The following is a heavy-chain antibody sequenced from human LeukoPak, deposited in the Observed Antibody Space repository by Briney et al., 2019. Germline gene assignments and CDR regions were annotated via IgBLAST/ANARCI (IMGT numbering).Heavy chain of an antibody. J-gene: IGHJ4*02. Sequence: PGRSLRLSCAASGFTFNRYGMHWVRQAPGKGLEWVAVIWYDGINKYYADSVKGRFTISRDNSKNTLYLQMNSLRGEDTAVYYCAKEKVFTSTSWTTIEYWGQGTLVTVSS. CDR1: GFTFNRYG. D-gene: IGHD6-13*01. V-gene: IGHV3-33*06. CDR2: IWYDGINK. CDR3: AKEKVFTSTSWTTIEY.